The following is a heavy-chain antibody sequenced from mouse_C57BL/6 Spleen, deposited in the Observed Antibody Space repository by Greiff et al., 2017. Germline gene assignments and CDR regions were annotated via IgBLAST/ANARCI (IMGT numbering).Heavy chain of an antibody. CDR3: ARDCGRDAMDY. D-gene: IGHD1-1*01. V-gene: IGHV1-42*01. Sequence: VQLQQSGPELVKPGASVKISCKASGYSFTGYYMNWVKQSPEKSLEWIGEINPSTGGTTYNQKFKAKATLTVDKSSSTAYMQLQSLTSEDSAVYYCARDCGRDAMDYWGQGTSVTVAS. J-gene: IGHJ4*01. CDR2: INPSTGGT. CDR1: GYSFTGYY.